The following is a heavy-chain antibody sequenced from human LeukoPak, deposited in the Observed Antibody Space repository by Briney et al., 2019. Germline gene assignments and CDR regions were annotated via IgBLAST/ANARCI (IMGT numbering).Heavy chain of an antibody. J-gene: IGHJ4*02. V-gene: IGHV3-30*02. CDR1: GFTFSSYG. D-gene: IGHD3-22*01. CDR2: IRYDGSNK. Sequence: GGSLRLSCAASGFTFSSYGMHWVRQAPGKGLEWVAFIRYDGSNKYYADSVKGRFTISRDNSKNTLYLQMNSLRAEDTAVYYCAKVDSYYDSSGYPYFDYWGQGTLVTVSS. CDR3: AKVDSYYDSSGYPYFDY.